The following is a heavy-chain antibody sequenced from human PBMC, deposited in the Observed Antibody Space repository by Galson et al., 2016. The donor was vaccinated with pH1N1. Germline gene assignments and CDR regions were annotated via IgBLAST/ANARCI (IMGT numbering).Heavy chain of an antibody. CDR1: GFGFSSYA. V-gene: IGHV3-30*04. D-gene: IGHD1-26*01. J-gene: IGHJ4*02. CDR2: ISLDSRNK. CDR3: ARDSPLWSAEWELFDY. Sequence: SLRLSCAASGFGFSSYAMHWVRQAPGQGLEWVAFISLDSRNKYYVDSVRGRFTVSRDNSKNTLFLQMNSLRAEDTAIYYCARDSPLWSAEWELFDYWGQGTLVTVSS.